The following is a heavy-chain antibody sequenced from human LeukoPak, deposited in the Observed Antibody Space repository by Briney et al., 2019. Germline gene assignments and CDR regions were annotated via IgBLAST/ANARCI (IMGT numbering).Heavy chain of an antibody. CDR3: ARDSPRLPTLYYFDY. J-gene: IGHJ4*02. Sequence: ASVKVSCKASGYTFTSYGISWVRQAPGQGLEWMGWISAYSGNTNYAQKLQGRVTMTTDTSTSTAYMELRSLRSDDTAVYYCARDSPRLPTLYYFDYWGQGTLVTVSS. CDR2: ISAYSGNT. D-gene: IGHD6-25*01. V-gene: IGHV1-18*04. CDR1: GYTFTSYG.